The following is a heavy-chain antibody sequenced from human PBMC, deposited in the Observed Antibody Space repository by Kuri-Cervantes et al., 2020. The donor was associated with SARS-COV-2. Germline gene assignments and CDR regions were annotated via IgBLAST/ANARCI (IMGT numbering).Heavy chain of an antibody. J-gene: IGHJ5*02. D-gene: IGHD4-17*01. CDR1: GGSISSYY. Sequence: SETLSLTCTVSGGSISSYYWSWIRQPPGKGLEWIGYIYYSGSTNYHPSLKSRVTISVDTSKNQFSLKLSSVTAADTAVYYCARVLGLTTVNWFDPWGQGTLVTVSS. V-gene: IGHV4-59*01. CDR3: ARVLGLTTVNWFDP. CDR2: IYYSGST.